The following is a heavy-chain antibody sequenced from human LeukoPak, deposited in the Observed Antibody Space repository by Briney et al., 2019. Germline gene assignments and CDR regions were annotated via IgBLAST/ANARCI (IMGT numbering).Heavy chain of an antibody. D-gene: IGHD3-10*01. CDR1: GFTFSSYA. J-gene: IGHJ4*02. V-gene: IGHV3-30*01. CDR2: ISYDGSYK. Sequence: GRSLRLSCAASGFTFSSYAMHWVRQAPGKGLEWLAVISYDGSYKYYVDSVKGRFTISRDNSKNTLYLQMNSLRVEDTAVYYCARDSTYYYASGSSGPHYFDSWGQGTLATVSS. CDR3: ARDSTYYYASGSSGPHYFDS.